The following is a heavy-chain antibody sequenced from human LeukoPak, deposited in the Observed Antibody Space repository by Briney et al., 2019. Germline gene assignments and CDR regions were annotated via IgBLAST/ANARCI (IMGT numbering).Heavy chain of an antibody. Sequence: GGSLRPSYAASGFTFTTHGLHWVRHAPGKGLEWVALIWYDGSNKYYADSVKGRFTISRDNSKNTLYLEMNSLRAEDTAVYYCAREKQKYSSGWYWLDYWGEGDLVTVSS. J-gene: IGHJ4*02. CDR2: IWYDGSNK. CDR1: GFTFTTHG. D-gene: IGHD6-19*01. V-gene: IGHV3-33*01. CDR3: AREKQKYSSGWYWLDY.